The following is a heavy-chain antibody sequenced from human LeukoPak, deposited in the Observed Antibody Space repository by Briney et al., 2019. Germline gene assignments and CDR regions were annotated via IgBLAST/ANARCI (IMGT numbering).Heavy chain of an antibody. CDR2: IWYDGSNK. V-gene: IGHV3-33*01. D-gene: IGHD4-11*01. CDR1: GFTFSSYG. CDR3: ARGEGNYAINVDY. Sequence: PGGSLRLSCAASGFTFSSYGMHWVRQAPGKGLEWVAVIWYDGSNKYYADSVKGRFTISRDNSKNTLYLQMNSLRAEDTAVYYCARGEGNYAINVDYWGQGTLVTVSS. J-gene: IGHJ4*02.